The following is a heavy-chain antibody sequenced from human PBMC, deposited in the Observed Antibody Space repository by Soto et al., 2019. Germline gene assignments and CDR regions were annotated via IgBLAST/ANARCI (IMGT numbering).Heavy chain of an antibody. D-gene: IGHD3-22*01. Sequence: QITLKESGPPLVQPTQTLTLTCTFSGFSLSTSGVGVGWIRQPPGKALEWLALIYWDDDKRYSPSLKSRLTITNDTSKNQVVLTMTNMDPVDTATYYCAHSRFYDSSGYYLAYYFDYWGQGTLVTVSS. CDR1: GFSLSTSGVG. CDR3: AHSRFYDSSGYYLAYYFDY. V-gene: IGHV2-5*02. J-gene: IGHJ4*02. CDR2: IYWDDDK.